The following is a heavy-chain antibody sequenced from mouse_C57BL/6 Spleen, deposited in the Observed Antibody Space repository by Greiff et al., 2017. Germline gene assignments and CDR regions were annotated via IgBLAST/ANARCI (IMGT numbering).Heavy chain of an antibody. V-gene: IGHV5-4*01. J-gene: IGHJ4*01. D-gene: IGHD2-5*01. CDR2: ISDGGSYT. CDR3: ARDGYSNGDAMDY. CDR1: GFTFSSYA. Sequence: EVQWVESGGGLVKPGGSLKLSCAASGFTFSSYAMSWVRQTPEKRLEWVATISDGGSYTYYPDNVKGRFTISRDNAKNNLYLQMSHLKSEDTAMYYCARDGYSNGDAMDYWGQGTSVTVSS.